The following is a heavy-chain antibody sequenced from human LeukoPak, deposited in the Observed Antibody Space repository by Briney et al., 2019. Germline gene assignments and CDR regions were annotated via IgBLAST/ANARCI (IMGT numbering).Heavy chain of an antibody. D-gene: IGHD3-10*01. Sequence: GASVKVSCKASGGTFSSYAISWVRQAPGQGLEWMGGIIPIFGTANYAQKFQGRVTITTDESTSTAYMELRSLRSDDTAVYYCARALMVRGAAIDYWGQGTLVTVSS. CDR1: GGTFSSYA. CDR2: IIPIFGTA. CDR3: ARALMVRGAAIDY. J-gene: IGHJ4*02. V-gene: IGHV1-69*05.